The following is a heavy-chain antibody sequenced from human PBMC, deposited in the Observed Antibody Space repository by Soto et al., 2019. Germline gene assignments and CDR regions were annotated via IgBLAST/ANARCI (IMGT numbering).Heavy chain of an antibody. CDR2: ISAYNGNT. V-gene: IGHV1-18*01. Sequence: QVQLVQSGAEVKKPAASVKVSCKASGYTVTSYGISWVRQAPGQGLEWMGWISAYNGNTNYAQKLEGRVTMTTYTNTSTAYMELRSLRSDVTAAYYRARDRERTGRLVNPFYRMDVWGQGSTVTVSS. CDR1: GYTVTSYG. D-gene: IGHD3-9*01. J-gene: IGHJ6*02. CDR3: ARDRERTGRLVNPFYRMDV.